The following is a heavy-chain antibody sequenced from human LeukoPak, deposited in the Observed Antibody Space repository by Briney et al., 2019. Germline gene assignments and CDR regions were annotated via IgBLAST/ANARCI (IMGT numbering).Heavy chain of an antibody. CDR2: IYYSGST. CDR3: ARLGIGVVPSAMLGDYDFDY. V-gene: IGHV4-59*08. D-gene: IGHD2-2*01. J-gene: IGHJ4*02. Sequence: PSETLSLTCTVSGGSISSYYWSWIRQPPGKGLEWIGYIYYSGSTKYNPSLKSRVTISVDTSKSQFSLKLTSVTAADTAVYYCARLGIGVVPSAMLGDYDFDYWGQGTLVTVSS. CDR1: GGSISSYY.